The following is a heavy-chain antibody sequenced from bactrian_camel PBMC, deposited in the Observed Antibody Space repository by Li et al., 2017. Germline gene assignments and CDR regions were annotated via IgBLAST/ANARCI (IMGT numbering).Heavy chain of an antibody. CDR3: ATRTGYCRQKSKEYTN. CDR1: GFAYSSYC. V-gene: IGHV3S26*01. CDR2: IDSDGST. Sequence: QLVESGGDSVQPGGSLRLSCAGSGFAYSSYCMAWFRQAPGKEREWVAAIDSDGSTRYADSVNDRFTIFKDRADNTLHLRMINLQPEDTGMYYCATRTGYCRQKSKEYTNWGQGTQVTVS. D-gene: IGHD5*01. J-gene: IGHJ4*01.